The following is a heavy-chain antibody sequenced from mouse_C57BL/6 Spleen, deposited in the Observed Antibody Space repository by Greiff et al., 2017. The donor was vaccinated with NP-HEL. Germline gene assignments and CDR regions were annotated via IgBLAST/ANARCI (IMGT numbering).Heavy chain of an antibody. V-gene: IGHV1-64*01. CDR1: GYTFTSYW. CDR3: ARWGIRQSYWYFDV. CDR2: IHPNSGST. D-gene: IGHD1-1*01. Sequence: QVQLKQPGAELVKPGASVKLSCKASGYTFTSYWMHWVKQRPGQGLEWIGMIHPNSGSTNYNEKFKSKATLTVDKSSSTAYMQLSSLTSEDSAVYYCARWGIRQSYWYFDVWGTGTTVTVSS. J-gene: IGHJ1*03.